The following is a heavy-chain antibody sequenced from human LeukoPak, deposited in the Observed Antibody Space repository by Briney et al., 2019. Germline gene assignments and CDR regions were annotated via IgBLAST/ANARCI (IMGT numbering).Heavy chain of an antibody. CDR3: TTEPRHSGGNFDY. CDR1: RFTFSNAW. V-gene: IGHV3-15*01. J-gene: IGHJ4*02. Sequence: GGSLRLSCAASRFTFSNAWMSWVRQAPGKGLEWVGRIKSKTDGGTTDYAAPVKGRFTISRDDSKNTLYLQMNSLKTEDTAVYYCTTEPRHSGGNFDYWGQGTLVTVSS. CDR2: IKSKTDGGTT. D-gene: IGHD4-23*01.